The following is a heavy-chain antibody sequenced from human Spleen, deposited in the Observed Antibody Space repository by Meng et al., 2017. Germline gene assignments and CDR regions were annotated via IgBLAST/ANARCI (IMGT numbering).Heavy chain of an antibody. V-gene: IGHV3-11*01. J-gene: IGHJ3*02. D-gene: IGHD3-3*01. CDR3: AINFWSGYYRRDDAFDI. Sequence: GESLKISCAASGFTFSDYYMSWIRQAPGKGLEWVSYISSSGSTIYYADSVKGRFTISRDNAKNSLYLQMNSLRAEDTAVYYCAINFWSGYYRRDDAFDIWGQGTMVTVSS. CDR1: GFTFSDYY. CDR2: ISSSGSTI.